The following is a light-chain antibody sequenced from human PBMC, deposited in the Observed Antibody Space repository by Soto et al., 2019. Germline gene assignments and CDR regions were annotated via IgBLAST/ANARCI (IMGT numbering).Light chain of an antibody. CDR2: EGS. V-gene: IGLV2-23*01. CDR1: SSDVGRYNL. Sequence: QSALTQPASVSGSPGQSITISCTGTSSDVGRYNLVSWYQQLPGKAPKLVIYEGSKRPSGVSDRFSGSKSGNTASLTISGLEAEDEADYSCCYFALIITLVFGGGTKLTVL. CDR3: CYFALIITLV. J-gene: IGLJ2*01.